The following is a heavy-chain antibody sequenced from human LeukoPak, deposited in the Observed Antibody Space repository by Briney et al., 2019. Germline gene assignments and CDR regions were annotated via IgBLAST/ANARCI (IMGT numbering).Heavy chain of an antibody. CDR3: ARLRPHDMEDH. Sequence: PGGSLRLSCATSGFIFSTYALSRVRQAPGKGLEWASSISGSGGSTYYADSVKGRFSISRDNSKNTLYLQMNSLGAEDTAVYYCARLRPHDMEDHWGQGTLVTVSS. CDR2: ISGSGGST. J-gene: IGHJ4*02. V-gene: IGHV3-23*01. D-gene: IGHD4-17*01. CDR1: GFIFSTYA.